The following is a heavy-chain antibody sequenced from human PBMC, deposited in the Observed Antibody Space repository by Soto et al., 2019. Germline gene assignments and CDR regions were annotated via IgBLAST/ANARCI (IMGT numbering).Heavy chain of an antibody. V-gene: IGHV4-39*01. CDR1: GVSIGSSKYY. CDR2: IFYSGST. J-gene: IGHJ4*02. CDR3: ASDYYEHGDNSGVAEY. Sequence: VQLLESGPGLMKPSESLSLTCNVSGVSIGSSKYYWGWIRQTPGKGLEWNGNIFYSGSTYNNPSIKSRVSITVDTSKNEVSLRLTSVTDADTVVSYCASDYYEHGDNSGVAEYWGQGVLVIVSS. D-gene: IGHD3-16*01.